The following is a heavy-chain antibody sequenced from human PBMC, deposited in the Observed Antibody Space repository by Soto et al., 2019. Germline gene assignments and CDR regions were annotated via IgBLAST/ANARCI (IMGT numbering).Heavy chain of an antibody. J-gene: IGHJ4*02. CDR3: ARQIYDSDTGPNFQYYFDS. Sequence: RGESLKISCKGSGYSFAGYWLTWVRQKPGTGLEWMGRIDPSDSQTYYSPSFRGHVTISVTKSITTVFLQWSSLRASDTAMYYCARQIYDSDTGPNFQYYFDSWGQGTPVTVSS. CDR1: GYSFAGYW. CDR2: IDPSDSQT. D-gene: IGHD3-22*01. V-gene: IGHV5-10-1*01.